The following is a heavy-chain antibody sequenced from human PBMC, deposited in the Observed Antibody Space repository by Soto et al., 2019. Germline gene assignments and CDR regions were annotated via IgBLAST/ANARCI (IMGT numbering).Heavy chain of an antibody. V-gene: IGHV4-31*03. J-gene: IGHJ4*02. CDR2: IYFSGAT. Sequence: SETLSLTCTVSGASISSGAYFWSWIRQHPGKGLEWIGHIYFSGATDHNPSLKSRVTISLDTSKTQFSLNLSSVTAADTAVYYCARDYFRLGYFDYWGQGARVTVSS. CDR3: ARDYFRLGYFDY. CDR1: GASISSGAYF. D-gene: IGHD3-9*01.